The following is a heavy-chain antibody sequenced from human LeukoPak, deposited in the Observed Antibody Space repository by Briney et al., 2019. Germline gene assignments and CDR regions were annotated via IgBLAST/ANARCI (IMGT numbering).Heavy chain of an antibody. CDR2: IYYSGST. D-gene: IGHD3-10*01. J-gene: IGHJ4*02. CDR1: GGSISSYY. CDR3: AMSKYYYGSRGFDY. V-gene: IGHV4-59*01. Sequence: SETLSLTCTVSGGSISSYYWSWIRQPPGKGLEWIGYIYYSGSTNYNPSLKSRVTISVDTSKNQFSLKLSSVTAADTAVYYCAMSKYYYGSRGFDYWGQGTLVTVSS.